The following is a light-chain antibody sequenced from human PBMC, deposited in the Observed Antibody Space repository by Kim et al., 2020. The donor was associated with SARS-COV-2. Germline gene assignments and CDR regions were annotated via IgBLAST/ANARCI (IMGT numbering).Light chain of an antibody. V-gene: IGKV3-15*01. CDR3: HQYNDWPPGDT. J-gene: IGKJ2*01. Sequence: EIVMTQSPATLSVSPGERATLSCRASQSVSNNLAWYQHKPGQPPRLLIYGASSRATGVPARFSGSGSVTDFTLTVSSLQSEDFAVYYCHQYNDWPPGDTFGQGTKLEI. CDR2: GAS. CDR1: QSVSNN.